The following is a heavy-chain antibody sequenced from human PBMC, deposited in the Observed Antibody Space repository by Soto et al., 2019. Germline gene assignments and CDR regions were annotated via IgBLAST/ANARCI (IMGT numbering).Heavy chain of an antibody. J-gene: IGHJ4*02. CDR2: ISYDGSNK. D-gene: IGHD2-15*01. CDR1: GSTFSSYA. CDR3: VRELLGHLEYYFDY. V-gene: IGHV3-30-3*01. Sequence: GGSLRLSCAASGSTFSSYAMHWVRQAPGKGLEWVAVISYDGSNKYYAGSVKGRFTISRDNSKNTLYLQMNSLRAEDTAVYYCVRELLGHLEYYFDYWGQGTLVTVSS.